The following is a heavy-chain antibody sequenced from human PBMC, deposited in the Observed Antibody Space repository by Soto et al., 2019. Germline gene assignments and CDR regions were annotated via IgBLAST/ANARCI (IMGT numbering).Heavy chain of an antibody. CDR3: ARDSTDPYCGGDCYSNDAFDI. J-gene: IGHJ3*02. CDR1: GYTFTSYG. V-gene: IGHV1-18*01. Sequence: ASVKVSCKASGYTFTSYGISWVRQAPGQGLEWMGWISAYNGNTNYAQKLQGRVTMTTDTSTSTAYMELRSLRSDDTAVYYCARDSTDPYCGGDCYSNDAFDIWGQGTMVTVSS. D-gene: IGHD2-21*01. CDR2: ISAYNGNT.